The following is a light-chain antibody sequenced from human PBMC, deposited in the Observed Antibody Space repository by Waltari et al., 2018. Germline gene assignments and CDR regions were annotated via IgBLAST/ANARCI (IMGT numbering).Light chain of an antibody. CDR3: QHYLRLPVT. Sequence: EIVLTQSPGTLSLSLGERATVSCRASQSVSRALAWSQQKPGQAPRLLIYGASTRATGSPDRFSGSGSGTDFSLTSSRLEPDDFAVYYCQHYLRLPVTFGQGTTVEI. CDR1: QSVSRA. V-gene: IGKV3-20*01. CDR2: GAS. J-gene: IGKJ1*01.